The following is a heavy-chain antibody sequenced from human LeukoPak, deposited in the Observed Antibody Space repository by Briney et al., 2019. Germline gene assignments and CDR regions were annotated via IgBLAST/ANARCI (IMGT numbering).Heavy chain of an antibody. J-gene: IGHJ6*02. Sequence: PSETLSLTCTVSGGSISSGDYYWSWIRQPPGKGLEWIGYIYYSGSTYYNPSLKSRVTISVDTSKNQFSLKLSSVTAADTAVYYCARAHIIYGMDVWGQGTTVTVSS. CDR2: IYYSGST. V-gene: IGHV4-30-4*01. CDR1: GGSISSGDYY. CDR3: ARAHIIYGMDV.